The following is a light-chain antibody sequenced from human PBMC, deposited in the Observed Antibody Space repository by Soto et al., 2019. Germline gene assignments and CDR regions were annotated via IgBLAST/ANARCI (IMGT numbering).Light chain of an antibody. V-gene: IGLV2-8*01. CDR1: SSDVGGYNF. J-gene: IGLJ2*01. CDR2: EVN. Sequence: QSALTQPPSASGSTGQSVTVSCTGTSSDVGGYNFVSWYQQHPGKVPKLILYEVNKRPSGVPDRFSGSKSGNTASLTVSGLQAEDEADYYCSSYSNINTLLFGGGTKVPVL. CDR3: SSYSNINTLL.